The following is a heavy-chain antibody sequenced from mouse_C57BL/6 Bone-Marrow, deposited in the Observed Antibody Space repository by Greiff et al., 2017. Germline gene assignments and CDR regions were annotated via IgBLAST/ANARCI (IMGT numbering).Heavy chain of an antibody. CDR2: IHPNSGST. CDR1: GYTFTSYW. J-gene: IGHJ2*01. D-gene: IGHD4-1*01. V-gene: IGHV1-64*01. CDR3: ARSGPLGRSFDY. Sequence: QVQLQQPGAELVKPGASVKLSCKASGYTFTSYWMHWVKQRPGQGLEWIGMIHPNSGSTNYKEKFKSKAILTVDTSSNTAYMQLSSLTSEDSAVFYCARSGPLGRSFDYWGQGTTLTVSS.